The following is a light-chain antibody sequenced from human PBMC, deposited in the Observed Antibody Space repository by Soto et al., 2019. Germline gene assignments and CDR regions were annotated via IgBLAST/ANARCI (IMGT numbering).Light chain of an antibody. CDR3: LHRMNWPLT. CDR1: QSVSSY. CDR2: GAS. V-gene: IGKV3-11*01. J-gene: IGKJ5*01. Sequence: EIVLTQSPATLSLSPGERATLSCRASQSVSSYLAWYQQKPGQAPRLLIYGASTRATGLPARFSGSGSGTQFTLTISSLEPEDFGVYYCLHRMNWPLTFGQGTRLEIK.